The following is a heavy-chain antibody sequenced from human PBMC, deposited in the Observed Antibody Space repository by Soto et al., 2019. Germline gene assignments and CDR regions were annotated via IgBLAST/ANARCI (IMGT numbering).Heavy chain of an antibody. Sequence: GESLKISCKGSGYSFTSYWIGWVRQMPGKGLEWMGIIYPGDSDTRYSPSFQGQVTISADKSISTAYLQWSSLKASDTAMYYCARRHGSSGYYDYGMDVWGQGTTVTVSS. D-gene: IGHD3-22*01. CDR1: GYSFTSYW. V-gene: IGHV5-51*01. J-gene: IGHJ6*02. CDR3: ARRHGSSGYYDYGMDV. CDR2: IYPGDSDT.